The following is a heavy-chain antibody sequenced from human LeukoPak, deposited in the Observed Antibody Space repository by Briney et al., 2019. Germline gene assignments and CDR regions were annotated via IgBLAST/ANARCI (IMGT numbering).Heavy chain of an antibody. V-gene: IGHV3-48*03. D-gene: IGHD3-10*01. J-gene: IGHJ4*02. CDR1: GFTFSSYE. CDR2: ISSSGHII. Sequence: GGSLRLSCAASGFTFSSYEMHWVRQAPGTGLEWVSYISSSGHIIYYADSVKGRFTISRDNAKNSLNLQMNSLRDEDTAVYYCARGFKGYYYGSGSSDYWGQGTLVTVSS. CDR3: ARGFKGYYYGSGSSDY.